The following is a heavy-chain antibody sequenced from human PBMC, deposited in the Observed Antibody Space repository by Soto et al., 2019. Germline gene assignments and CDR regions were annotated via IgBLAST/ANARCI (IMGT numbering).Heavy chain of an antibody. CDR3: AREVWFGELSYFDY. CDR1: GGTFSSYA. D-gene: IGHD3-10*01. J-gene: IGHJ4*02. CDR2: IIPIFGTA. V-gene: IGHV1-69*06. Sequence: AASVKVSCKASGGTFSSYAISWVRQAPGQGLEWMGGIIPIFGTANYAQKFQGRVTITADKSTSTAYMELSSLRSEDTAVYYCAREVWFGELSYFDYWGQGTLVTVS.